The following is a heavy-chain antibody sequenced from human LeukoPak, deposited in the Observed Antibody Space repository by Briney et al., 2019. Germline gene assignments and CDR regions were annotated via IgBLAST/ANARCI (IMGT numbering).Heavy chain of an antibody. V-gene: IGHV3-23*01. J-gene: IGHJ4*02. CDR3: AKDKVYDSSGYFDY. CDR1: GFTFSSYA. CDR2: ISGSGGST. Sequence: GGSLRLSCAASGFTFSSYAMSWVRQAPGKGLEWVSAISGSGGSTYYADSVKGRFTISRDNSKNTLHLQMNSLRAEDTAVYYCAKDKVYDSSGYFDYWGQGTLVTVSS. D-gene: IGHD3-22*01.